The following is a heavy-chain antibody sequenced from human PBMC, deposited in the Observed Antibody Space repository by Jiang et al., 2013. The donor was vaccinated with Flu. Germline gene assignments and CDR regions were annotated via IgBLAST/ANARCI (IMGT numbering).Heavy chain of an antibody. CDR1: GYKYSTYW. Sequence: KASGYKYSTYWIGWVRQMPGKGLEWMGIIYPTDSDTRYSPSFEGQVTISVDKSISTAYLQWSSLKASDTAMYYCATTAGHGAAPFDYWGQGTLVTVSS. V-gene: IGHV5-51*01. CDR2: IYPTDSDT. CDR3: ATTAGHGAAPFDY. J-gene: IGHJ4*02. D-gene: IGHD6-25*01.